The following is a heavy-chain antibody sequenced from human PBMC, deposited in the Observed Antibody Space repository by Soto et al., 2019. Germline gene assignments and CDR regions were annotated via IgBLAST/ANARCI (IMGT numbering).Heavy chain of an antibody. Sequence: ASETLSLTCAVYGGSFSGYYWSWIRQPPGKGLEWIGEINHSGSTNYNPSLKSRVTISVDTSKNQFSLKLSSVTAADTAVYYCARGRGSSWYRDYYYYYGMDVWGQGTTVTVSS. J-gene: IGHJ6*02. CDR1: GGSFSGYY. D-gene: IGHD6-13*01. V-gene: IGHV4-34*01. CDR3: ARGRGSSWYRDYYYYYGMDV. CDR2: INHSGST.